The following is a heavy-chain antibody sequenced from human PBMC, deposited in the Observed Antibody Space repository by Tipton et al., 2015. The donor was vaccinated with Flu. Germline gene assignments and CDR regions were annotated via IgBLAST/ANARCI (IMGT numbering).Heavy chain of an antibody. J-gene: IGHJ4*02. CDR3: VRGGYTAIWDY. CDR1: RFTFSSYS. CDR2: ISSSSRTI. Sequence: SLRLSCAASRFTFSSYSMNWVRQATGKGLEWVSYISSSSRTIYYADSVKGRFTISRDNSQNTLCLQMNSLRAEDTAVYYCVRGGYTAIWDYWGQGTLVTVSS. D-gene: IGHD2-2*02. V-gene: IGHV3-48*01.